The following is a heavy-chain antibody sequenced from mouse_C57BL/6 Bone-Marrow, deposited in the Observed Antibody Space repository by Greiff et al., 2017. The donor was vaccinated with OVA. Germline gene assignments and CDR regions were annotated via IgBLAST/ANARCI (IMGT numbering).Heavy chain of an antibody. D-gene: IGHD2-1*01. J-gene: IGHJ2*01. CDR2: IDPSDSYT. CDR3: AGWGNFPDY. V-gene: IGHV1-59*01. CDR1: GYTFTSYW. Sequence: VQLQQSGAELVRPGTSVKLSCKASGYTFTSYWMHWVKQRPGQGLEWIGVIDPSDSYTNYNQKFKGKATLTVDTSSSTAYMQLSSLTSEDSAVYFCAGWGNFPDYWGQGTTLTVSS.